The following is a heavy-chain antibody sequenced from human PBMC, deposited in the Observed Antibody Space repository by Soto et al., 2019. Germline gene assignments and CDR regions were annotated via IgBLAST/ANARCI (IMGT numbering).Heavy chain of an antibody. CDR2: IYYSGTT. Sequence: PSETLSLTCAVSGYSISSSKWWGWIRQPPGKGLEWIGYIYYSGTTYYNPSLKSRVTMSVDTSKNQFSLTLTSVTAVDTAVYYCARREIQGPIDYWGQGTLVTVS. V-gene: IGHV4-28*01. CDR1: GYSISSSKW. CDR3: ARREIQGPIDY. J-gene: IGHJ4*02. D-gene: IGHD1-26*01.